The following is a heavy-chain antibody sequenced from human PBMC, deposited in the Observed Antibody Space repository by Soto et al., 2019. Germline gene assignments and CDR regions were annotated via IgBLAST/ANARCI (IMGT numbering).Heavy chain of an antibody. Sequence: SLRLSCTASGFTFGDYAMSWFRQAPGKGLEWVGFIRSKAYGGTTEYAASVKGRFTISRDDSKSIAYLQMNSLKTEDTAVYYCTRGGENYYYYYGMDVWGQGTTVTVSS. CDR3: TRGGENYYYYYGMDV. V-gene: IGHV3-49*03. D-gene: IGHD3-10*01. CDR1: GFTFGDYA. CDR2: IRSKAYGGTT. J-gene: IGHJ6*02.